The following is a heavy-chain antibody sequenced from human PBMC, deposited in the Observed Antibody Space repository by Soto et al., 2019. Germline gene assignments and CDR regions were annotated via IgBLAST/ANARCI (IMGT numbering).Heavy chain of an antibody. J-gene: IGHJ4*02. V-gene: IGHV3-73*02. CDR1: GFIFSGSA. CDR3: ARGVYDFWSGHPKGLDY. Sequence: EVQLVESGGGLVQPGGSLKLSCAASGFIFSGSAMEWVRQASGKGLEWVGRIRSKANSYATAYAVSVKGRFIISRDDSRNTAYLQMNSLKTEDTAVYYCARGVYDFWSGHPKGLDYWGQGTVVTVSS. CDR2: IRSKANSYAT. D-gene: IGHD3-3*01.